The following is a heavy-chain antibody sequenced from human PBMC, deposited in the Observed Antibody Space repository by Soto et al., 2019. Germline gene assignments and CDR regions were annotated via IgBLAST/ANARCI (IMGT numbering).Heavy chain of an antibody. CDR1: GYTFTSYG. V-gene: IGHV1-18*01. J-gene: IGHJ5*02. Sequence: ASVKVSCKAPGYTFTSYGISWVRQASGQGLEWMGWISAYNGNTNYAQKLQGRVTMTTDTSTSTDYMELRSLRSDDTAVYYCARSEDFVVVPAAMSAWVWFDPWGQGTTVTVSS. D-gene: IGHD2-2*01. CDR3: ARSEDFVVVPAAMSAWVWFDP. CDR2: ISAYNGNT.